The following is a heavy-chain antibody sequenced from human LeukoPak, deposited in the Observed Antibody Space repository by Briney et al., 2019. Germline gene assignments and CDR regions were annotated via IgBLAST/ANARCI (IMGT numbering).Heavy chain of an antibody. D-gene: IGHD1-26*01. J-gene: IGHJ4*02. Sequence: ASVKVSCKASGYTFTSYGISWVRQAPGQGLEWMGWISAYNGNTNYAQKLQGRVTMTTDTSTSTAYMELRSLRSDDTAVYYCARELFSGSYVLGFDYWGQGTLVTVSP. CDR1: GYTFTSYG. V-gene: IGHV1-18*01. CDR3: ARELFSGSYVLGFDY. CDR2: ISAYNGNT.